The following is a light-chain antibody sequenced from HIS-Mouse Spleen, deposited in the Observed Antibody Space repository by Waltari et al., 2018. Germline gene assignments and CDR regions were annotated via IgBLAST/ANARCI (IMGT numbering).Light chain of an antibody. CDR2: GKN. J-gene: IGLJ2*01. Sequence: SSELTQDPAVSVALGQTVSITCQGDSPRSHIASWYQQKPGQAPVLVIYGKNNRPSGIPDRFSGSSSGNTASLTITGAQAEDEADYYCNSRDSSGNHVVFGGGTKLTVL. V-gene: IGLV3-19*01. CDR3: NSRDSSGNHVV. CDR1: SPRSHI.